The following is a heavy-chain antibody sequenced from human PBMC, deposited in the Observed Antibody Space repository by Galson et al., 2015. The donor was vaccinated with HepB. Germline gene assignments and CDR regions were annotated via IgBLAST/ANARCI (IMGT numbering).Heavy chain of an antibody. CDR3: ARAWIAAAGRGDFDY. J-gene: IGHJ4*02. D-gene: IGHD6-13*01. V-gene: IGHV1-8*01. Sequence: SVKVSCKASGYTFTSYDINWVRQVTGQGLEWMGWMNPNSGNTGYAQKFQGRVTMTRNTSISTAYMELSSLRSEDTAVYYCARAWIAAAGRGDFDYWGQGTLVTVSS. CDR2: MNPNSGNT. CDR1: GYTFTSYD.